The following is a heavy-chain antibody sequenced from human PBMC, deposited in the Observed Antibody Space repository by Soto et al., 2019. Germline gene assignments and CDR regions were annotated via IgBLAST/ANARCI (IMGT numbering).Heavy chain of an antibody. CDR2: INTDGSST. J-gene: IGHJ4*02. V-gene: IGHV3-74*01. CDR1: GFTFSGYW. CDR3: ARGGFYFDF. Sequence: GGSLRLSCAASGFTFSGYWMQWVRQAPGKGLVWVSHINTDGSSTKYADSVKGRFTVSRDNAKNTLYLQMNSLRAEDTAVYYCARGGFYFDFCGQGALVTGSS.